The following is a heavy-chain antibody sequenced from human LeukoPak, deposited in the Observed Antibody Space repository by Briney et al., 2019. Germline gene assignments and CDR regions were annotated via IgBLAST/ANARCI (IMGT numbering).Heavy chain of an antibody. Sequence: SETLSLTCTVSGGSISRYYWSWIRQPPCKGLEWIGYIYYSGSTNYNPSLKRRVTISVDTSKNQFSLKVSSVTAADTFFYHAADAIRDTSGGYDYWGHGSLVTVSS. CDR1: GGSISRYY. D-gene: IGHD6-19*01. V-gene: IGHV4-59*08. CDR2: IYYSGST. CDR3: ADAIRDTSGGYDY. J-gene: IGHJ4*01.